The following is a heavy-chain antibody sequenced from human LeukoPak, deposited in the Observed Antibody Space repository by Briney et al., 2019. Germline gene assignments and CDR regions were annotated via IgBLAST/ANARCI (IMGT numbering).Heavy chain of an antibody. Sequence: GGSLRLSCAASGFTFSTYAMHWVRRAPGKGLEWVAVISVDGSNKYYADSVKGRFTISRDNSKNTLYMQMNSLRAEDAAVYYCAKQGFGCWGQGTLVTVSS. CDR1: GFTFSTYA. CDR2: ISVDGSNK. J-gene: IGHJ4*02. V-gene: IGHV3-30*18. CDR3: AKQGFGC.